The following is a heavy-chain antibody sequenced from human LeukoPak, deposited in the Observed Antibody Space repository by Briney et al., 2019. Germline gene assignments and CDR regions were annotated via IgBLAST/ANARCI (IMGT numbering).Heavy chain of an antibody. Sequence: GGSLRLSCAASGFTFSSYAMGWVRQAPGKGLEWVSAICGSGGSTYYADSVKGRFTISRDNSKNTLYLQMNSLRAEDTAVYYCAKDQSYDSSGHYGMDVWGQGTTVTVSS. CDR3: AKDQSYDSSGHYGMDV. CDR2: ICGSGGST. V-gene: IGHV3-23*01. CDR1: GFTFSSYA. J-gene: IGHJ6*02. D-gene: IGHD3-22*01.